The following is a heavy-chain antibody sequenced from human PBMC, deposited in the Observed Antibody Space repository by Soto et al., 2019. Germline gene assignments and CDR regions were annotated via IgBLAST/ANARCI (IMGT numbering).Heavy chain of an antibody. Sequence: GGSLSLSCAASGFTFSSYGMHWVRQAPGKGLEWVAVISYDGSNKYYADSVKGRFTISRDNSKNTLYLQMNSLRAGDTAVYYCAKADSSGSKYYYYGMDVWGQGTTVTVSS. CDR3: AKADSSGSKYYYYGMDV. CDR2: ISYDGSNK. D-gene: IGHD3-22*01. V-gene: IGHV3-30*18. CDR1: GFTFSSYG. J-gene: IGHJ6*02.